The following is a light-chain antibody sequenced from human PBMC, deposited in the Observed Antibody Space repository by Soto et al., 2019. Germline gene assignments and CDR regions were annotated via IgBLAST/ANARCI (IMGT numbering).Light chain of an antibody. CDR1: SSDVGDYNY. Sequence: QSALTQPAPVSGSPGQSITISCTGTSSDVGDYNYVSWYQQHPGKAPKLMIYEVSNRPSGVSNRFSGSKSGNTASLTISGLQPEDEADYYCSSYSSSSTLYVFGTGTKLTVL. CDR3: SSYSSSSTLYV. J-gene: IGLJ1*01. CDR2: EVS. V-gene: IGLV2-14*01.